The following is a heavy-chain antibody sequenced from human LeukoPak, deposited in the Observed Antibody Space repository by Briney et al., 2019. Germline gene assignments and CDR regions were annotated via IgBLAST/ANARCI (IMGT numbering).Heavy chain of an antibody. CDR1: GFTLSSYS. CDR2: IDSGTYGNTI. Sequence: GGSLRLSCAASGFTLSSYSMNWVRQAPGKGLEWISYIDSGTYGNTIYYPHTVKGRFTISRDNAKNSLYLQMDSLRDEDTAVYYCARDLGYCTNGVCHTRFDYWGQGTLVAVSS. CDR3: ARDLGYCTNGVCHTRFDY. J-gene: IGHJ4*02. V-gene: IGHV3-48*02. D-gene: IGHD2-8*01.